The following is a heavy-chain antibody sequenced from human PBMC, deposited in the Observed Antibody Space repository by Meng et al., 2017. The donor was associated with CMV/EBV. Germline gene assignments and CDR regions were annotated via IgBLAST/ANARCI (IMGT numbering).Heavy chain of an antibody. CDR1: GFTFSSYS. Sequence: GESLKISCAASGFTFSSYSMNWVRQAPGKGLEWVSSISSSSSYIYYADSVEGRFTISRDNAKNSLYLQMNSLRAEDTAVYYCARGAAARPIDYWGQGTLVTVSS. CDR2: ISSSSSYI. CDR3: ARGAAARPIDY. D-gene: IGHD6-6*01. J-gene: IGHJ4*02. V-gene: IGHV3-21*01.